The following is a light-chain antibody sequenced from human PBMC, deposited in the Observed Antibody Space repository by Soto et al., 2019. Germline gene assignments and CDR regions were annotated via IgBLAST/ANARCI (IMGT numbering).Light chain of an antibody. CDR2: DAS. CDR1: QSITTW. Sequence: DIQMTQSPSTVSAYVGDSVTITCRASQSITTWLAWYQQKPGKAPKLLIYDASSLESGVPSRFSGSGSGAKFTLTIASLQPDDFATYYCQQYETFSGTFGPGTKVDIK. CDR3: QQYETFSGT. J-gene: IGKJ1*01. V-gene: IGKV1-5*01.